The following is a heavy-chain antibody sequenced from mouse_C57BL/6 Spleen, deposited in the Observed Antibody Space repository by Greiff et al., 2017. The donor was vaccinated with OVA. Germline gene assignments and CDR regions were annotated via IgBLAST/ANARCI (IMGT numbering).Heavy chain of an antibody. CDR1: GYAFSSSW. J-gene: IGHJ2*01. D-gene: IGHD3-3*01. CDR2: IYPGDGDT. CDR3: ARSRDFYYFDY. V-gene: IGHV1-82*01. Sequence: QVQLQQSGPELVKPGASVKISCKASGYAFSSSWMNWVKQRPGKGLEWIGRIYPGDGDTNYNGKFKGKATLTADKSSSTAYMQLSSLTSEDSEVYFCARSRDFYYFDYWGQGTTLTVSS.